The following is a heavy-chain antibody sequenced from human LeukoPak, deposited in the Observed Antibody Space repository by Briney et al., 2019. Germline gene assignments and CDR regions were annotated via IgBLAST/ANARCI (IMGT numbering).Heavy chain of an antibody. CDR3: VRDRGSYSSGWPNWFDP. CDR1: GYTFTGYY. J-gene: IGHJ5*02. D-gene: IGHD6-19*01. Sequence: ASVKVSCKASGYTFTGYYMHWVRQAPGQGLEWMGWINPNSGGTNYAQKFQGRVTMTRDTSISTAYMELSRLRSEDTAVYYCVRDRGSYSSGWPNWFDPWGQGTLVTVSS. CDR2: INPNSGGT. V-gene: IGHV1-2*02.